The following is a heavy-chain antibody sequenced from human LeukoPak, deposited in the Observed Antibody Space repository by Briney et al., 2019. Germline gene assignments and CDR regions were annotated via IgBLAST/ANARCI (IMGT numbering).Heavy chain of an antibody. CDR3: ARGYSYGFVY. CDR1: GYSISSGYY. J-gene: IGHJ4*02. CDR2: IYHSGST. D-gene: IGHD5-18*01. V-gene: IGHV4-38-2*01. Sequence: PSETLSLTCALSGYSISSGYYWGWIRQPPGKGLEWIGSIYHSGSTYYNPSLKSRVTISVDTSKNQFSLKLSSVTAADTAVYYCARGYSYGFVYWGQGTLVTVSS.